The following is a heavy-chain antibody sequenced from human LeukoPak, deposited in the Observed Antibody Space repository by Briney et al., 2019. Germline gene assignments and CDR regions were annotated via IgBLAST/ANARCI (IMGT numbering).Heavy chain of an antibody. J-gene: IGHJ4*02. D-gene: IGHD5-18*01. CDR1: GYTLTELS. CDR2: IIPIFGTA. Sequence: ASVKVSCKVSGYTLTELSMHWVRQAPGQGLEWMGGIIPIFGTANYAQKFQGRVTITADESTSTAYMELSGLRSEDTAVYYCARDVGRGYSYEFDYWGQGTLVTVSS. V-gene: IGHV1-69*13. CDR3: ARDVGRGYSYEFDY.